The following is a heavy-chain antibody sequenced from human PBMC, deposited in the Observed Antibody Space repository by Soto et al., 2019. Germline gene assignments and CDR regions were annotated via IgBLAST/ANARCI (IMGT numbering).Heavy chain of an antibody. V-gene: IGHV4-39*01. CDR3: ARGGGSGYSYGHWYFDL. CDR1: GGPISSSSYY. J-gene: IGHJ2*01. CDR2: IYYSGST. Sequence: PSETLSLISTVSGGPISSSSYYGGWFRQPPGKMLEWIGSIYYSGSTFYHPSLKSRVTISGDTSKNQCSLKLSSVTAADTAVYYCARGGGSGYSYGHWYFDLWGRGTLVTVSS. D-gene: IGHD5-18*01.